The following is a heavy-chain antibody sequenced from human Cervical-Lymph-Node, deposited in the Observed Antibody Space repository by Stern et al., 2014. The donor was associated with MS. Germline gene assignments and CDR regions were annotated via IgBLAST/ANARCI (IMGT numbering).Heavy chain of an antibody. V-gene: IGHV3-9*01. CDR2: ISWNSDKI. CDR1: GFNFGDYG. D-gene: IGHD6-19*01. CDR3: AKDRTSSSWGVDY. J-gene: IGHJ4*02. Sequence: QLVESGGGLVQPGRSLRLSCAASGFNFGDYGMHWVRQAPGKGLEWVSGISWNSDKIVYAESVKGRFTISRDNAKDSLYLQMDSLRVEDTALYYCAKDRTSSSWGVDYWDQGTLVTVSS.